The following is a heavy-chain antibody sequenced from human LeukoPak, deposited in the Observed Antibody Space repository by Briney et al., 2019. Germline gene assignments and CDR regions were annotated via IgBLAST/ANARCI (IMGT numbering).Heavy chain of an antibody. V-gene: IGHV3-74*03. Sequence: GGSLRLSCETSGFTLKNYWMSWLRRALGKGLEWVSRSKYDGSTALYAESVKGRFTISRDNARGTLYLQMNSLRVDDTAVYYCAKSDWFDPCGRGILVTVSS. CDR1: GFTLKNYW. CDR2: SKYDGSTA. CDR3: AKSDWFDP. J-gene: IGHJ5*02.